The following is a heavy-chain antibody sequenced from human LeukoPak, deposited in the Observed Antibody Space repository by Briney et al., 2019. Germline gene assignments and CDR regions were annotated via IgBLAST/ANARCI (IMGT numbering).Heavy chain of an antibody. CDR3: AKDSTIAVAGTKGFDY. V-gene: IGHV3-23*01. Sequence: GSLRLSCAASGFTSSSYAMSWVRQAPGKGLEWVSAISGSGGSTYYADSVKGRFTISRDNSKNTLYLQMNSLRAEDTAVYYCAKDSTIAVAGTKGFDYWGQGTLVTVSS. CDR1: GFTSSSYA. J-gene: IGHJ4*02. D-gene: IGHD6-19*01. CDR2: ISGSGGST.